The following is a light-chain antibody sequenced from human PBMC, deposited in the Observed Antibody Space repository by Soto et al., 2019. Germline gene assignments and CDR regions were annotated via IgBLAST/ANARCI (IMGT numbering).Light chain of an antibody. CDR2: DAS. J-gene: IGKJ5*01. CDR3: QQRSNWPPLIT. CDR1: QSVSGY. Sequence: EIVLTQSPATLSLSPGERATLSCRASQSVSGYLAWYQQKPGQAPRLLLYDASNRATGIPARFSGSGSGTDFTLTISSLEPEDFAVYYCQQRSNWPPLITFGQGTRLEIK. V-gene: IGKV3-11*01.